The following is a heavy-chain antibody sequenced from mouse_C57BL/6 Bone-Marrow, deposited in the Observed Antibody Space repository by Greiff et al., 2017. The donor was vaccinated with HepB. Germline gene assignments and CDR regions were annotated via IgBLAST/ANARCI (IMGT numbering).Heavy chain of an antibody. J-gene: IGHJ1*03. V-gene: IGHV3-5*01. CDR3: ARDPTGGYWYFDV. D-gene: IGHD4-1*02. CDR1: GISITTGNYR. CDR2: IYYSGTI. Sequence: EVKLMESGPGLVKPSQTVFLTCTVTGISITTGNYRWSWIRQFPGNKLEWIGYIYYSGTITYNPSLTNRTTITRDTPKNQFFLEMNPLTAEDTATYDCARDPTGGYWYFDVWGTGTTVTVSS.